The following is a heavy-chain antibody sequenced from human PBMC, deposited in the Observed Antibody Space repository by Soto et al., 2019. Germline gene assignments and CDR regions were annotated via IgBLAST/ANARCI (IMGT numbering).Heavy chain of an antibody. J-gene: IGHJ5*02. CDR1: GFTFSSYA. V-gene: IGHV3-64D*08. CDR3: VKDPKQWLVPFRTNWFDP. D-gene: IGHD6-19*01. CDR2: ISSNGGST. Sequence: GGSLRLSCSASGFTFSSYAMHWVRQAPGKGLEYVSAISSNGGSTYYADSVKGKFTISRDNSKNTLYLQMSSLRAEDTAVYYCVKDPKQWLVPFRTNWFDPWGQGTLVTVSS.